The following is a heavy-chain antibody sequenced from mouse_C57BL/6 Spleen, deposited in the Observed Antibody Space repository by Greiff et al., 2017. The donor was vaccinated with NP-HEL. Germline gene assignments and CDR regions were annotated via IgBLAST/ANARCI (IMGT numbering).Heavy chain of an antibody. V-gene: IGHV2-5*01. CDR1: GFSFTSYG. CDR3: AKTRDYYWYFDV. J-gene: IGHJ1*03. CDR2: IWRGGST. D-gene: IGHD2-4*01. Sequence: VKLVESGPGLVQPSQSLSITCTVSGFSFTSYGVHWVRQSPGKGLEWLGVIWRGGSTDYNAAFMSRLSITKDNSKGQVFFRMNSLQADDTAIYYCAKTRDYYWYFDVWGTGTTVTVSS.